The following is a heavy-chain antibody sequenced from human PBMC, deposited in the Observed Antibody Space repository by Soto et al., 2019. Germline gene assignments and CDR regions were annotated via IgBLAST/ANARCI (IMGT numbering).Heavy chain of an antibody. V-gene: IGHV3-23*01. D-gene: IGHD6-6*01. Sequence: GGSLRLSCAASDFTFSNYAMNWVRQAPGKGLEWVSAISASGATTYYSDSVKGRFTVSRDHSKSTLYLQMDSLRPEDTAVYCCARGGSYSTSSSDSWGQGTLVTVSS. CDR3: ARGGSYSTSSSDS. CDR2: ISASGATT. CDR1: DFTFSNYA. J-gene: IGHJ4*02.